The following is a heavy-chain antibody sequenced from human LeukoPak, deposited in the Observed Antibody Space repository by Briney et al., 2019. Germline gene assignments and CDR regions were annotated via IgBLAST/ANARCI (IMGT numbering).Heavy chain of an antibody. CDR1: GDSISSYY. Sequence: SETLSLTCTVSGDSISSYYWNWIRQPPGKGLEWIGYIYYSGSTNYNPSLKSRVTISVDTSKNQFSLKLSSVTAADTAVYYCASQAYYYYMDVWGKGTTVTVSS. CDR2: IYYSGST. CDR3: ASQAYYYYMDV. J-gene: IGHJ6*03. V-gene: IGHV4-59*12.